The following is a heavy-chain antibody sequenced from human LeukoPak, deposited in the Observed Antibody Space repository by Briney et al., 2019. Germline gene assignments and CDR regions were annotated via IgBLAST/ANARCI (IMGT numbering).Heavy chain of an antibody. J-gene: IGHJ4*02. V-gene: IGHV4-34*01. CDR3: ARLPTDLLAFDY. CDR2: ISYGGST. CDR1: GGSFSGYY. Sequence: SETLSLTCAVYGGSFSGYYWGWIRQPLGKGLEWIATISYGGSTLYSPSLKSRVTISIDASKNHFSLKLTSVTAADTAVFYCARLPTDLLAFDYWGQGTLVTVSS. D-gene: IGHD2-8*02.